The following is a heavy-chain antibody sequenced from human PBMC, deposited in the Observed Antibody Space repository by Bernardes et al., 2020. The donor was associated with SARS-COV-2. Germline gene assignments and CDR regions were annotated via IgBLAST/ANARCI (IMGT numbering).Heavy chain of an antibody. CDR3: AKELAYGTTWRDYKYYFGMDV. CDR1: GFTFRSYA. Sequence: GGSLRLSCEASGFTFRSYAMSWVRQAPGKGLEWVSDISGPGRTYYADSVKGLFTISRDNSKNTLYLEMNSLRAEDTAVYYCAKELAYGTTWRDYKYYFGMDVWGQGTTVTVSS. V-gene: IGHV3-23*01. CDR2: ISGPGRT. J-gene: IGHJ6*02. D-gene: IGHD2-8*01.